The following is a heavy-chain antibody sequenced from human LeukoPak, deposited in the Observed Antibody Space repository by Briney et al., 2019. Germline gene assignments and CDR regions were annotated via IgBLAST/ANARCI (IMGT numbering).Heavy chain of an antibody. J-gene: IGHJ5*02. CDR2: INPNSGGT. Sequence: ASVKVSCKASGYTFTGYYMHWVRQAPGQGLEWMGWINPNSGGTNYAQKFQGRVTMTRDTSISTAYMELSRLRSDDTAVYYCARGHCSSTSCYRPADPWGQGTLVTVSS. V-gene: IGHV1-2*02. D-gene: IGHD2-2*01. CDR3: ARGHCSSTSCYRPADP. CDR1: GYTFTGYY.